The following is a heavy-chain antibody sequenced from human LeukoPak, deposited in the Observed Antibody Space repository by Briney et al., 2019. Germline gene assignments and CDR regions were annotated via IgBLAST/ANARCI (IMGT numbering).Heavy chain of an antibody. D-gene: IGHD3-16*01. V-gene: IGHV3-23*01. CDR3: AKGYCDYVWGSYYFDY. CDR2: ISGSGGST. Sequence: PGGSLRLSCAASGFTFSSYAMSWVRQAPGKGLEWVSAISGSGGSTYYADSVKGRFTISRDNSRDTLYLQMNCLRAEDTAVYYCAKGYCDYVWGSYYFDYWGQGTLVTVSS. J-gene: IGHJ4*02. CDR1: GFTFSSYA.